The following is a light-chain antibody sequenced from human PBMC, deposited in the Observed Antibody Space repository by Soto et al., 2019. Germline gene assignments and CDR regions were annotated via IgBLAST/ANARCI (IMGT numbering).Light chain of an antibody. Sequence: EIVMTQSPATLSVSPGERATLSCRASQSVHNNLAWYQQKPGQAPRLLIYGASARATGIPARFSGSGSGTEFTLTISSLQSEDFAVYYCQQYNNWPLTFGGGTKVEIK. V-gene: IGKV3-15*01. CDR2: GAS. J-gene: IGKJ4*01. CDR1: QSVHNN. CDR3: QQYNNWPLT.